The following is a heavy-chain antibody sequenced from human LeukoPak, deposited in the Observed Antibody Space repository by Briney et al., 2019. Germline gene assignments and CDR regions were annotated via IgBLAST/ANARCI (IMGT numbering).Heavy chain of an antibody. D-gene: IGHD2-2*01. J-gene: IGHJ4*02. Sequence: ASVKVSCKASGYTFSSHDIYWVRQAPGQGLEWMGWMNLNSGDTYYAQNFQGRFPITSDTSKSTTYMDLASLAPDDTAVYYCARVPVPAPRRGLYFDYWGQGTLITVSS. CDR1: GYTFSSHD. V-gene: IGHV1-8*01. CDR3: ARVPVPAPRRGLYFDY. CDR2: MNLNSGDT.